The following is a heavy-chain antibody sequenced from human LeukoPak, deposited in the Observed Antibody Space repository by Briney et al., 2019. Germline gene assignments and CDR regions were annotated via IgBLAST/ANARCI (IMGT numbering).Heavy chain of an antibody. J-gene: IGHJ4*02. Sequence: GGSLRLSCAASGNYWIHWVRQAPGKGLVWVSHINSDGSWTSYADSVKGRFAISKDNAKNTVYLQMNNLRAEDTAVYYCVSFYETYWGRGTLVTVSS. CDR3: VSFYETY. CDR1: GNYW. V-gene: IGHV3-74*01. D-gene: IGHD2-2*01. CDR2: INSDGSWT.